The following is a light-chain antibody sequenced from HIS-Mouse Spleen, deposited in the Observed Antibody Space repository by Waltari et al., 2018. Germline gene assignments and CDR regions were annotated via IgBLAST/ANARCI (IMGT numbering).Light chain of an antibody. CDR3: YSTDSSGNHRV. V-gene: IGLV3-10*01. J-gene: IGLJ2*01. CDR1: AFPKQS. CDR2: EDS. Sequence: SYELTQPPSVSVSPGQTARITCSGDAFPKQSAYWYQQKSGQAPVLVIYEDSKRPSGTPERFSGSSSGTMATLTISGAQVEDEADYYCYSTDSSGNHRVFGGGTKLTVL.